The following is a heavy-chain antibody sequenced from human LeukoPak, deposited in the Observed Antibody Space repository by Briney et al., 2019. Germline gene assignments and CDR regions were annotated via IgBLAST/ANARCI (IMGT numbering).Heavy chain of an antibody. CDR1: GYTFTSYG. J-gene: IGHJ4*02. CDR2: ISAYNGNT. Sequence: ASVKVSCKASGYTFTSYGISWVRQAPGQGLEWMGWISAYNGNTNYAQKLQGRVTMTTDTSTSTAYMELRSLRSDDTAVYYCARALGGSPTGIFFDYWGQGTLVTVSS. D-gene: IGHD1-26*01. CDR3: ARALGGSPTGIFFDY. V-gene: IGHV1-18*01.